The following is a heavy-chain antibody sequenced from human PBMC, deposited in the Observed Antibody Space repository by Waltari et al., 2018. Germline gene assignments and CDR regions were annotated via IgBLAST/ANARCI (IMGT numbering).Heavy chain of an antibody. Sequence: QVQLVQSGAEVKKPGSSVKVSCKASGGTFSSYTISWVRQAPGQGLEWMGRIIPILGIANYAQKFQGRFTITADKSTSTAYMELSSLRSEDTAVYYCARDRPRSYYDFWSGYSHWFDPWGQGTLVTVSS. CDR1: GGTFSSYT. D-gene: IGHD3-3*01. J-gene: IGHJ5*02. V-gene: IGHV1-69*08. CDR3: ARDRPRSYYDFWSGYSHWFDP. CDR2: IIPILGIA.